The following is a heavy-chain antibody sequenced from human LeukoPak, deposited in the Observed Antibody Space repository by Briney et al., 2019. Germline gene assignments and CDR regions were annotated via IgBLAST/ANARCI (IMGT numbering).Heavy chain of an antibody. J-gene: IGHJ4*02. Sequence: PQTLSPTRAVSGGSLRSSYRNSIWRPPREALWWIGYIYNSGTTYYNPSLKSRVTISLDTSKNQFSLKLRSVTAADTAVYYCARQGVRGQYLVHFDSWGQGTLVTVSS. CDR1: GGSLRSSY. V-gene: IGHV4-59*08. CDR3: ARQGVRGQYLVHFDS. CDR2: IYNSGTT. D-gene: IGHD3-10*01.